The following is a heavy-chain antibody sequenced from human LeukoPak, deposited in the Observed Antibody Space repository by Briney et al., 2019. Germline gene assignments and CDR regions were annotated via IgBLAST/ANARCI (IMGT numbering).Heavy chain of an antibody. V-gene: IGHV1-2*02. CDR2: INPNSGGT. CDR1: GYTFTSYY. CDR3: ARVSPRTGYYIDY. J-gene: IGHJ4*02. D-gene: IGHD3/OR15-3a*01. Sequence: ASVKVSCKASGYTFTSYYMHWVRQAPGQGLEWMGWINPNSGGTNYAQKFQGRVTMTRDTSISTAYMELSRLRSDDTAVYYCARVSPRTGYYIDYWGQGTLVTVSS.